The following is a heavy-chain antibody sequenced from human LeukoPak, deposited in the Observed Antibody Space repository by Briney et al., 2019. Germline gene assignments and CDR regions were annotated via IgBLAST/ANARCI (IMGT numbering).Heavy chain of an antibody. J-gene: IGHJ4*02. CDR3: STVEAAAGNPFDY. CDR1: GGTLSSYA. CDR2: IIPIFGTA. V-gene: IGHV1-69*13. Sequence: GASVKVSCKASGGTLSSYAIGWVRQAPGQGLEWMGGIIPIFGTANYAQKFQGRVTITADESTSTAYMELSSLRSEDTAVYYCSTVEAAAGNPFDYWGQGTLVTVSS. D-gene: IGHD6-13*01.